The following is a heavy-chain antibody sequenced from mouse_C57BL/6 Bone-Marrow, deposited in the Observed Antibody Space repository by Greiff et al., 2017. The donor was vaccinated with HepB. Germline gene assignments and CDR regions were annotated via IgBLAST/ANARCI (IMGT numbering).Heavy chain of an antibody. J-gene: IGHJ4*01. CDR2: INPSTGGT. V-gene: IGHV1-42*01. CDR1: GYSFTGYY. D-gene: IGHD2-3*01. Sequence: EVQLQQSGPELVKPGASVKISCKASGYSFTGYYMNWVKQSPEKSLEWIGEINPSTGGTTYNQKFKAKATLTVDKSSSTAYMQLKSLISEDSAVYYCARGGLLLYAMDYWGQGTSVTVSS. CDR3: ARGGLLLYAMDY.